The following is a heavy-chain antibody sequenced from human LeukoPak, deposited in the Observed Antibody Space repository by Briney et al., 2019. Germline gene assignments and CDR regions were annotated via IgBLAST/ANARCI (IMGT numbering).Heavy chain of an antibody. V-gene: IGHV6-1*01. CDR3: AREILAADGTWAYFVN. CDR1: GDSVSSNNAA. J-gene: IGHJ4*02. CDR2: TYYRSKWYN. Sequence: SQTLSLTCAISGDSVSSNNAAYNWIRQSPSRGLEWLGRTYYRSKWYNDYGVSVKSRITVNPDTSKNQFSLQLSSVTPEDTAVYYCAREILAADGTWAYFVNWSQGTLVTVSS. D-gene: IGHD6-13*01.